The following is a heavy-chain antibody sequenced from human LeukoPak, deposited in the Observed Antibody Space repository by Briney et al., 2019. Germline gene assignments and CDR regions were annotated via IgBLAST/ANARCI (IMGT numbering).Heavy chain of an antibody. J-gene: IGHJ4*02. CDR3: ARDWHWGSDY. CDR1: GFTFSGFW. V-gene: IGHV3-7*05. D-gene: IGHD7-27*01. Sequence: GGSLRLSCAASGFTFSGFWMTWVSQAPGKGLEWVANIRQDGSDKNCVDSVKGRFTISRDNAKNSLYLQMNNLSVEDTAVYYCARDWHWGSDYWGQGTLVTVSS. CDR2: IRQDGSDK.